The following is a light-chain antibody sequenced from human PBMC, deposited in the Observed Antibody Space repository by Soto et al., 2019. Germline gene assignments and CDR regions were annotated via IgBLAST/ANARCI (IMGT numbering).Light chain of an antibody. CDR1: ESVTSSC. J-gene: IGKJ3*01. CDR2: TTS. V-gene: IGKV3-20*01. CDR3: QQCGGSPLFS. Sequence: EIVLTQSPDTLSLSPGERATLSFTASESVTSSCLAWYQRKPGQAPRLLIHTTSTRATDIPDRFSGSGSGTDFTLTISRLEPEDFAVYYCQQCGGSPLFSFGPGTKVDIK.